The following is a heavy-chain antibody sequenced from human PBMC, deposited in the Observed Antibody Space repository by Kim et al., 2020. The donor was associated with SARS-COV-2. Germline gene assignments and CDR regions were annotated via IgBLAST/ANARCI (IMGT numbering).Heavy chain of an antibody. CDR3: ARERGFGSGSYGFDL. CDR2: ISYDGSNK. Sequence: GGSLRLSCAASGFTFSSYAMHWVRQAPGKGLEWVAVISYDGSNKYYADSVKGRFTISRDNSKNTLYLQMNSLRAEDMAVYYCARERGFGSGSYGFDLWGRGTLVTVSS. D-gene: IGHD1-26*01. V-gene: IGHV3-30*04. CDR1: GFTFSSYA. J-gene: IGHJ2*01.